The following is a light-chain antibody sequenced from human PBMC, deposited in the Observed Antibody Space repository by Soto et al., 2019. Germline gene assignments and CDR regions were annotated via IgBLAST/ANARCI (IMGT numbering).Light chain of an antibody. CDR1: SSNIGSPYD. J-gene: IGLJ1*01. Sequence: QSVLTQPPSVSGAPGQRVTIPCTGSSSNIGSPYDVHWYQQLAGAAPKLLIYENVNRPSGVPDRFSGSKSGTSASLAITGLQAEDEADYYCSSYAGSSNVFGTGTKLTVL. CDR3: SSYAGSSNV. V-gene: IGLV1-40*01. CDR2: ENV.